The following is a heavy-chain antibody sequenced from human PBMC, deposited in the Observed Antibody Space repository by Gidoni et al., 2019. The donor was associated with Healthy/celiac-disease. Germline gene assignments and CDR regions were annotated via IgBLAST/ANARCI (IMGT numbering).Heavy chain of an antibody. J-gene: IGHJ6*02. V-gene: IGHV3-30*18. D-gene: IGHD3-3*01. CDR3: AKDRSGNYYYYAMDV. CDR2: ISYDGSNK. CDR1: GFTFGSYG. Sequence: QVQLVESGGGVVQPGRSLRLSCAASGFTFGSYGMYWFRRAPCNGLECVAVISYDGSNKNDADSVKCRFTISRDNHKNTLYLQMNSLRGEDTAVYYCAKDRSGNYYYYAMDVWGQGTTVTVSS.